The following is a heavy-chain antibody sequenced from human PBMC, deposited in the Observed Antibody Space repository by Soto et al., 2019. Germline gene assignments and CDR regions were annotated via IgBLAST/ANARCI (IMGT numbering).Heavy chain of an antibody. CDR2: INHSGST. V-gene: IGHV4-34*01. CDR3: ARAGGCTNGVCYTGNYYYYMDV. CDR1: DGSSSGYY. D-gene: IGHD2-8*01. J-gene: IGHJ6*03. Sequence: SETLSVTCTVYDGSSSGYYCSWIRQPPGKGLEWNGEINHSGSTNYNPSLKSRVTISVDTSKNQFSLKLSSVSAADTAVYYCARAGGCTNGVCYTGNYYYYMDVWGKGITVTVSS.